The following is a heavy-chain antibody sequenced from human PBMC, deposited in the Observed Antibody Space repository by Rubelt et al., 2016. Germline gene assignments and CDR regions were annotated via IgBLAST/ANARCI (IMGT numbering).Heavy chain of an antibody. CDR1: GGTFSSYA. J-gene: IGHJ4*02. D-gene: IGHD6-19*01. V-gene: IGHV1-2*06. Sequence: QVQLVQSGAEVKKPGSSVKVSCKASGGTFSSYAISWVRQAPGQGLEWVGRINPNSGGTNYARKFQGRVTMTRDTAITTAYMELSRLRSDDTAVFYCARESSSGWYIDYWGQGTLVTVSS. CDR3: ARESSSGWYIDY. CDR2: INPNSGGT.